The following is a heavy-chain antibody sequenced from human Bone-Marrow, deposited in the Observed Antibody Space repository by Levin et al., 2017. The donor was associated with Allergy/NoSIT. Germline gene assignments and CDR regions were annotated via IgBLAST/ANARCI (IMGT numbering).Heavy chain of an antibody. D-gene: IGHD6-19*01. J-gene: IGHJ4*02. CDR1: GDSVSSTSAA. V-gene: IGHV6-1*01. Sequence: SQTLSLTCAISGDSVSSTSAAWNWIRQSPSRGLEWLGRTYYRSKWYNDYAVSVKSRISINPDTSKNQFSLQLNSVTPEDTALYYCARVRGLDVAGMRTFDYWGQGTLVTVSS. CDR3: ARVRGLDVAGMRTFDY. CDR2: TYYRSKWYN.